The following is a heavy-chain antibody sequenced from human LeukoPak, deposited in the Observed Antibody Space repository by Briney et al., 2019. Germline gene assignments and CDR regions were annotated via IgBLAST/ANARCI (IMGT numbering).Heavy chain of an antibody. CDR1: GYFISSGYY. V-gene: IGHV4-38-2*01. CDR2: IYHSGST. J-gene: IGHJ4*02. Sequence: SETLSLTCAVSGYFISSGYYWGWIRQPPGKGLEWIGSIYHSGSTYYNPSLKNRVTISVDTSKNQFSLKLNSVTAADTAVYYCASSGDILTGTYRGIDYWGQGTLVTVSS. D-gene: IGHD3-9*01. CDR3: ASSGDILTGTYRGIDY.